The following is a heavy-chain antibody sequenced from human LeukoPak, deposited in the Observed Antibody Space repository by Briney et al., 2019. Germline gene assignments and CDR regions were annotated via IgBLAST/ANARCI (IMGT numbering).Heavy chain of an antibody. Sequence: GGSLRLSCAASGLTVSSNYMSWVRQAPGKGLEWVAVISYDGSNKYYADSVKGRFTISRDNSKNTLYLQMNSLRVEDTAVYYCARVSRDMTSPFDYWGQGTLVTVSS. J-gene: IGHJ4*02. D-gene: IGHD2-15*01. CDR1: GLTVSSNY. CDR3: ARVSRDMTSPFDY. CDR2: ISYDGSNK. V-gene: IGHV3-30*03.